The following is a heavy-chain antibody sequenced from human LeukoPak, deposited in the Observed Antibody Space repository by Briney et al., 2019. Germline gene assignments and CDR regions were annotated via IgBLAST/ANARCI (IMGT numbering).Heavy chain of an antibody. V-gene: IGHV4-39*01. D-gene: IGHD2-2*01. J-gene: IGHJ3*02. CDR2: IYYSGST. Sequence: SETLSLTCTVSGGSISSSSYYWGWIRQPPGKGLEWIVSIYYSGSTYYNPSLKSRVTISVDTSKNQFSLKLSSVTAADTAVYYCARLPIVVVPAAVSDAFDIWGQGTMVTVSS. CDR1: GGSISSSSYY. CDR3: ARLPIVVVPAAVSDAFDI.